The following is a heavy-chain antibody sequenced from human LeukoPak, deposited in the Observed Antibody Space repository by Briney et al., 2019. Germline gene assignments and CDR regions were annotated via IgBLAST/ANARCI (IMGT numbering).Heavy chain of an antibody. V-gene: IGHV1-18*01. CDR1: GYTFTSYG. D-gene: IGHD6-19*01. CDR2: ISAYNGNT. J-gene: IGHJ4*02. CDR3: ARSASIAVAGPPFDY. Sequence: GASVKVSCKASGYTFTSYGISWVRQAPGQGLEWMGWISAYNGNTNYAQKLQGRVTMTTDTSTSTAYMELRSLRSDDTAVYYCARSASIAVAGPPFDYWGQGTLVTVYS.